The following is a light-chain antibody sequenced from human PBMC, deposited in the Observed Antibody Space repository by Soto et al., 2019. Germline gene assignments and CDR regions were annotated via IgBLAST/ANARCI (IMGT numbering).Light chain of an antibody. V-gene: IGKV1-33*01. CDR3: QQSGT. CDR2: DAS. CDR1: QDISNY. J-gene: IGKJ2*01. Sequence: DIQMTQSPSSLSASVGDRVTITCQASQDISNYLNWYQQKPWKAPRLLIYDASNLEAGVPSRFSGSGSGTYFTFTINSLQPEDIATYYCQQSGTFGQGTNLEIK.